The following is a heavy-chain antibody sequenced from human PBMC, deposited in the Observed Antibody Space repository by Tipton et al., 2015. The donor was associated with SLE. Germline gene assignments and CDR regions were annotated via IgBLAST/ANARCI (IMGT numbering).Heavy chain of an antibody. J-gene: IGHJ4*02. CDR2: IKQDGGEQ. D-gene: IGHD1-26*01. CDR3: AREGGSYYPSYYFDY. Sequence: SLRLSCAASGFTFSTYWMSWVRQAPGKGLEWVANIKQDGGEQNYVDSVKGRLIISRDNAKNARYLQMNNLRAEDTAVYYCAREGGSYYPSYYFDYWGQGTLVTVSS. V-gene: IGHV3-7*01. CDR1: GFTFSTYW.